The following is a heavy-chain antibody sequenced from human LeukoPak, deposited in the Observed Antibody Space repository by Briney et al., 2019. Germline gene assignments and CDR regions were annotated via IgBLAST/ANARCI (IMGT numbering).Heavy chain of an antibody. CDR3: ARRGRAAAVLGYYYGMDV. CDR1: GGTFTSYA. D-gene: IGHD6-13*01. V-gene: IGHV1-69*01. J-gene: IGHJ6*04. CDR2: IIPIFGTA. Sequence: SVKVSFKASGGTFTSYAISWVRQAPGQGLEWMGGIIPIFGTANYAQKFQGRVTITADESTSTAYMELSSLRSEDTAVYYCARRGRAAAVLGYYYGMDVWGKGTTVTVSS.